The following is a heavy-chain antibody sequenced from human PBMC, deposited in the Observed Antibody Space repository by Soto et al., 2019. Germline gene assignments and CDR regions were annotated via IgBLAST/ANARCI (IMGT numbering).Heavy chain of an antibody. CDR2: IYYSGST. V-gene: IGHV4-31*03. Sequence: QVQLQESGPGLVKPSQTLSLTCTVSGGSISSGGYYWSWIRQHPGKGLEWIGYIYYSGSTYYNPSLKSRVTISVDTSKNQFSLKLSSVTAADTAVYYCARGRRARLRFLEWLLPYYYYYGMDVWGQGTTVTVSS. J-gene: IGHJ6*02. CDR3: ARGRRARLRFLEWLLPYYYYYGMDV. CDR1: GGSISSGGYY. D-gene: IGHD3-3*01.